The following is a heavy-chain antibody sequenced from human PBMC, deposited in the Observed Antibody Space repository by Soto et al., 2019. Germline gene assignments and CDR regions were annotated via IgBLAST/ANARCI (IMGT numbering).Heavy chain of an antibody. CDR3: SRGFRSSWYGY. CDR2: IYYSVSA. V-gene: IGHV4-59*01. J-gene: IGHJ4*02. Sequence: QVQLQESGPGLVKPSETLSLTCTVSRGSISSYFWSWIRPPPGKGLDWIGYIYYSVSANYNPSLKSRVIISGDTSKNQFPLKLSSVSAEETAGYDCSRGFRSSWYGYCGQRTLVTVSS. D-gene: IGHD6-13*01. CDR1: RGSISSYF.